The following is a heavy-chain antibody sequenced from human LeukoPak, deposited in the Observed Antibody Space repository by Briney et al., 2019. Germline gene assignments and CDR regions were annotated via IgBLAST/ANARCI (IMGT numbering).Heavy chain of an antibody. V-gene: IGHV4-39*01. CDR1: GGSISSSSYY. J-gene: IGHJ4*02. D-gene: IGHD6-19*01. CDR2: IYYSGST. Sequence: PSETLSLTCTVSGGSISSSSYYWGWIRQPPGKGLEWIGSIYYSGSTYYNPSLKSRVTISVDTSKNQFSLKLSSVTAADTAVYYCAGGRLRLVPVDYWGQGTLVTVFS. CDR3: AGGRLRLVPVDY.